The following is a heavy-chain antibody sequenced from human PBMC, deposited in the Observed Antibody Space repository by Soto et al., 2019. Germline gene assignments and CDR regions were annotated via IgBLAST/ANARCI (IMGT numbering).Heavy chain of an antibody. Sequence: EVQLMESGGGLVQPGGSLRLSCAASGFTFSDYAMSWVRQAPGKGLEWVSAISGAGNSASHASSVQGRFVISRDTSKNTLFLHRNSLRAEDTAAYYCAKNDGGYTNSQLSDHWGQGTLVTVSS. CDR3: AKNDGGYTNSQLSDH. V-gene: IGHV3-23*01. CDR2: ISGAGNSA. J-gene: IGHJ4*02. CDR1: GFTFSDYA. D-gene: IGHD3-22*01.